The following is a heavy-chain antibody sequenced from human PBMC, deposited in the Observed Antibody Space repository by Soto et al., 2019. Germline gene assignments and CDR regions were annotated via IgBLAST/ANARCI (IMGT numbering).Heavy chain of an antibody. CDR2: VNGDSDYT. CDR3: ARDVGSFDY. V-gene: IGHV1-3*05. Sequence: HVQLVQSGAEEKKPGASVKVSCMASGYSFTTYKIHWVRQAPGQSLEGMGWVNGDSDYTVYSQNFQGRVTITRDTSANTVYMELSSLTWEDTAMYYCARDVGSFDYWGQGTLVTVSS. J-gene: IGHJ4*02. D-gene: IGHD1-26*01. CDR1: GYSFTTYK.